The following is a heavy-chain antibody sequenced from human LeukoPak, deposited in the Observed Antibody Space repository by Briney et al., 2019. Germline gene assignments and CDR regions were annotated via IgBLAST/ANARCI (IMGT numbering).Heavy chain of an antibody. J-gene: IGHJ5*02. CDR2: IYTSGST. Sequence: PSETLSLTCTVSGGSISSYYWSWLRQPAGKGLEWIGSIYTSGSTNYNPSLKSRVTISVDTSKNQFSLKLSSVTAADTAVYYCAREVMVRGVIITLGNWFDPWGQGTLVTVSS. D-gene: IGHD3-10*01. CDR3: AREVMVRGVIITLGNWFDP. CDR1: GGSISSYY. V-gene: IGHV4-4*07.